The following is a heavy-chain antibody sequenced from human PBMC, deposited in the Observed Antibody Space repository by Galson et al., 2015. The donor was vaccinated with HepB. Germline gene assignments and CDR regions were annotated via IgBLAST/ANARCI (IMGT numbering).Heavy chain of an antibody. Sequence: SVKVSCKASGYTFTSYAMHWVRQAPGQRLEWMGWINAGNGNTKYSQKFQGRVTITRDTSASTAYMELSSLRSEDTAVYYCAREWRVRSGYYYWYSDYWGQGTLVTVSS. J-gene: IGHJ4*02. D-gene: IGHD3-22*01. V-gene: IGHV1-3*01. CDR2: INAGNGNT. CDR1: GYTFTSYA. CDR3: AREWRVRSGYYYWYSDY.